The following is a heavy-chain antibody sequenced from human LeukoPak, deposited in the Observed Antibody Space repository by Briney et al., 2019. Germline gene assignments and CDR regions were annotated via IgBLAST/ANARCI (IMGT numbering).Heavy chain of an antibody. V-gene: IGHV4-30-4*08. CDR3: ARSLGGNYYEGFDY. J-gene: IGHJ4*02. CDR2: ISYSGST. D-gene: IGHD1-26*01. CDR1: GGSISSGDYY. Sequence: SETPSLTCTVSGGSISSGDYYWSWIRQPPGKGLEWIGYISYSGSTYYSPSLKSRVTISADTSKNQFSLKLSSVTAADTAVYYCARSLGGNYYEGFDYWGQGTLVTVSS.